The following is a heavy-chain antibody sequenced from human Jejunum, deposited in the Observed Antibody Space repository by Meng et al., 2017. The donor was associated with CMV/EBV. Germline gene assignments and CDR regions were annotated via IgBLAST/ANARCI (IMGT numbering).Heavy chain of an antibody. J-gene: IGHJ4*02. D-gene: IGHD3-3*01. Sequence: QLLLQEAGTGLVNPSQTLSLTCSVSGGSIGSGDYYWSWIRQPPGKGLEWIGYIHDTGSTSHNPSLKSRVDISLGTSKNQFSLTLNSVTAEDTAVYFCARGSIFVSFDSWGQGTLVTVSS. CDR3: ARGSIFVSFDS. CDR2: IHDTGST. CDR1: GGSIGSGDYY. V-gene: IGHV4-30-4*08.